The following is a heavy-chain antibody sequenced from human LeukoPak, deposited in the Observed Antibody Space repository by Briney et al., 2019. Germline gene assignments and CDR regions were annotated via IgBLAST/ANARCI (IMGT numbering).Heavy chain of an antibody. CDR2: IYSGGST. CDR3: ARASSSGYWPFDY. J-gene: IGHJ4*02. V-gene: IGHV3-53*01. CDR1: GFTVSSNY. D-gene: IGHD3-22*01. Sequence: PGGSLRLSCAASGFTVSSNYMSWVRQAPGKGLEWVSVIYSGGSTYYADSVKGRFTISRDNSKNTLYLQMNSLRAEDTAVYYCARASSSGYWPFDYWGQGTLVTVSS.